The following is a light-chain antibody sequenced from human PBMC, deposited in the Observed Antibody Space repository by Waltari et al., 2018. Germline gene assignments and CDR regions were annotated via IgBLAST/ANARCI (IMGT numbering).Light chain of an antibody. J-gene: IGKJ3*01. CDR3: QQYGGSAFT. Sequence: IVLAQSPGTLSLSPGERATLSCSASQSVIRNWLAWYQQKPGQSPRLLIYGVSSRASGIPDRFSGSGSGTDFTLTINRLEPEDFAVYYCQQYGGSAFTFGPGTRVDIK. CDR1: QSVIRNW. CDR2: GVS. V-gene: IGKV3-20*01.